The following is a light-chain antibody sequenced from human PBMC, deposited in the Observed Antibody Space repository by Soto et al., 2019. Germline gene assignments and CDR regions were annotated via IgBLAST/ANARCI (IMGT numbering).Light chain of an antibody. Sequence: DIQLIQSPSSLSASVGDRVTITCRAKRRISNYLNWYQQRPGKAPKLLISGASTLQSGVPSRFSGSGSGADFTLTISSLQPDDSATYYCQQSHSTPLTFGGGTKLEIK. J-gene: IGKJ4*01. CDR3: QQSHSTPLT. CDR1: RRISNY. V-gene: IGKV1-39*01. CDR2: GAS.